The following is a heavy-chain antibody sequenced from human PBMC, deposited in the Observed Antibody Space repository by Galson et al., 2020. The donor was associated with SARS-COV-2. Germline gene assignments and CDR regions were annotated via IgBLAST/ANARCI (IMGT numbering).Heavy chain of an antibody. V-gene: IGHV2-5*02. D-gene: IGHD3-10*01. Sequence: SGPTLVKPTETLTLTCSFSGFSLADSGEAVGWVRQPPGKALEWLTLIYWDEDTRYSPSLKHRLFITMDTSKNQVVLTMNNMDPEDTATYFCAHRRRDTYGFLTFFDFWGQGTLVTVSS. CDR2: IYWDEDT. CDR3: AHRRRDTYGFLTFFDF. CDR1: GFSLADSGEA. J-gene: IGHJ4*02.